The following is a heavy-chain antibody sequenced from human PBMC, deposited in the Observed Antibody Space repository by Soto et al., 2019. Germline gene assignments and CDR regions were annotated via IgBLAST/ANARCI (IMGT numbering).Heavy chain of an antibody. CDR2: INAGNGNT. CDR3: ARSQGIAVAGTMGY. D-gene: IGHD6-19*01. CDR1: GYTFTSYA. Sequence: RASVKVSCKASGYTFTSYAMHWVRQAPGQRLEWMGWINAGNGNTKYSQKFQGRVTITRDTSASTAYMELSSLRSEDTAVYYCARSQGIAVAGTMGYWGQGTLVTFSS. J-gene: IGHJ4*02. V-gene: IGHV1-3*01.